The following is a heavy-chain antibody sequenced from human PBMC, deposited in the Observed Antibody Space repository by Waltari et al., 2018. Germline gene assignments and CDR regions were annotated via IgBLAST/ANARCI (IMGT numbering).Heavy chain of an antibody. CDR2: IWYDGSNK. CDR3: ASGLGYMDY. Sequence: QVQLVESGGGVVQPGRSLRLSCAASGFTFSSYGMHWVRQAPGKGLGWVAVIWYDGSNKYYADSVKGRFTISRDNSKNTLYLQMNSLRAEDTAVYYCASGLGYMDYWGQGTLVTVSS. CDR1: GFTFSSYG. V-gene: IGHV3-33*01. J-gene: IGHJ4*02. D-gene: IGHD1-1*01.